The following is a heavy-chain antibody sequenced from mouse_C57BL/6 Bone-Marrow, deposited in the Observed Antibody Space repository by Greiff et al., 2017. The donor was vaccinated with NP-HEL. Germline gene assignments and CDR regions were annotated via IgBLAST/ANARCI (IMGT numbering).Heavy chain of an antibody. V-gene: IGHV1-81*01. CDR3: VLPLYYDNVSY. Sequence: VQRVESGAELARPGASVKLSCKASGYTFTSYGISWVKQRTGQGLEWIGEIYPRSGNTYYNEKFKGKATLTADKSSSTAYMELRSLTSEDSAVYVCVLPLYYDNVSYWGQGTTPTVSA. CDR1: GYTFTSYG. D-gene: IGHD2-4*01. J-gene: IGHJ2*01. CDR2: IYPRSGNT.